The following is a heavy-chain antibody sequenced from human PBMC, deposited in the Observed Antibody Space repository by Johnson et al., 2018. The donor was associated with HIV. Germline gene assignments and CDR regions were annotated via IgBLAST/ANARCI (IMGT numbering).Heavy chain of an antibody. CDR3: AREDGSGSYFYHAFDI. Sequence: VQLVESGGGLIQPGGSLRLSCAASGFIVSTNYMSWVRQAPGKGLEWVSVIYSGGSTYYVDSVKGRFTIFRDNSKNTLYLQRNSLRAEDTAVYYCAREDGSGSYFYHAFDIWGQGTMVTVSS. CDR2: IYSGGST. J-gene: IGHJ3*02. D-gene: IGHD3-10*01. V-gene: IGHV3-53*01. CDR1: GFIVSTNY.